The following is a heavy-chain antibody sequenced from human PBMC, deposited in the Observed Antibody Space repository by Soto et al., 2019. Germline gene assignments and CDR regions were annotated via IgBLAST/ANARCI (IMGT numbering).Heavy chain of an antibody. CDR1: GFSFENYG. V-gene: IGHV3-33*06. CDR3: ANLWGDGYNLGQDYNGMDV. D-gene: IGHD5-12*01. CDR2: IWYDGSLQ. J-gene: IGHJ6*01. Sequence: QVQMVESGGGVVQPGRSLRLSCAASGFSFENYGMHWVRQAPGRGLEWVAIIWYDGSLQYYAAAVKGRFTISRDNSKNTLYLEMNSPRAEDTAVYYCANLWGDGYNLGQDYNGMDVW.